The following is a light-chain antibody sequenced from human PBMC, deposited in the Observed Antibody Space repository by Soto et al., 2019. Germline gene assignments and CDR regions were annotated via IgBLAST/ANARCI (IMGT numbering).Light chain of an antibody. J-gene: IGKJ2*01. Sequence: DIQMTQSPSTLSASVGDTVTITCRASQSLSSWLAWYQHKPGKAPKLLISKASSLESGGPSRFSGSGSGTEFTLTISSLQPDDFATYHCQHYSGYSTFGQGTKLEIK. CDR3: QHYSGYST. V-gene: IGKV1-5*03. CDR2: KAS. CDR1: QSLSSW.